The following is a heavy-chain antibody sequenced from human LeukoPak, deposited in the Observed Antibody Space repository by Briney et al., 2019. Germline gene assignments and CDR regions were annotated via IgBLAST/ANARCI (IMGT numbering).Heavy chain of an antibody. Sequence: ASVKVSCKASGYTFTSYDINWVRQATGQGLEWMGWMNPNSGNTGYAQKFQGRVTITRNTSISTAYMELSSLRSEDTAVYYCARARLGSITIFGVPDGYYYYMDVWGKGTTVTVSS. CDR2: MNPNSGNT. CDR1: GYTFTSYD. J-gene: IGHJ6*03. CDR3: ARARLGSITIFGVPDGYYYYMDV. D-gene: IGHD3-3*01. V-gene: IGHV1-8*03.